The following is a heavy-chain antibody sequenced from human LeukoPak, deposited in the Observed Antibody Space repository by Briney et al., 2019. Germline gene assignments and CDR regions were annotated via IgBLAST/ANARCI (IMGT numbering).Heavy chain of an antibody. CDR3: ANDYGDYDRLAY. CDR2: IKYDGSEK. D-gene: IGHD4-17*01. V-gene: IGHV3-7*02. J-gene: IGHJ4*02. Sequence: QPGGSLRLSCAVSGFTFSDYWMTWVRQAPGKGLEWVANIKYDGSEKFYVDSVRGRFTIYRDNAKNSLYLQMNSLRAEDTGVYYCANDYGDYDRLAYWGQGTLVTVSS. CDR1: GFTFSDYW.